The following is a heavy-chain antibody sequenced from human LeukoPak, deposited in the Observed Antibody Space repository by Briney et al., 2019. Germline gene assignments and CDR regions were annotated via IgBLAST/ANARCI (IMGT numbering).Heavy chain of an antibody. CDR2: IRGNGAGT. CDR1: GFTFRNYA. CDR3: AKAFVGTLPDAFDI. D-gene: IGHD7-27*01. V-gene: IGHV3-23*01. Sequence: PGGSLRLSCAASGFTFRNYAMTWVRQAPGKGLEWVSGIRGNGAGTQYADSVKGRFTISRDNAKDTLFLQMDSLRVEETAIYYCAKAFVGTLPDAFDIWGRGTMVTVSS. J-gene: IGHJ3*02.